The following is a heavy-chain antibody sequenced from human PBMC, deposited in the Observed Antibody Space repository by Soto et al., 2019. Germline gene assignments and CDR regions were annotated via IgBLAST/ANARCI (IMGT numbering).Heavy chain of an antibody. CDR1: GGSISSSNW. V-gene: IGHV4-4*02. CDR2: IYHSGST. Sequence: QVQLQESGPGLVKPWGTLSLTCAVSGGSISSSNWWSCVRQPPGKGLEWIGEIYHSGSTNYNPSLKRRVTISVDKSKYQFSLKLSSVTAADTAVYYCARDLTDYGGKSKGIDYWGQGTLVTVSS. D-gene: IGHD4-17*01. CDR3: ARDLTDYGGKSKGIDY. J-gene: IGHJ4*02.